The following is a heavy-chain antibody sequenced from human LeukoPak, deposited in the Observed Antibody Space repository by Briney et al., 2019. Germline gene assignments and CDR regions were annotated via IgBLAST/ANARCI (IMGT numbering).Heavy chain of an antibody. CDR2: ISWDGGST. D-gene: IGHD6-25*01. CDR3: AKEGGNGYDY. Sequence: GGSLRLSCAASGFTFDDYTMHWVRQAPGKGLEWVSLISWDGGSTYYADSVKGRFTISRGNSKNSLYLQMNSLRTEDTALYYCAKEGGNGYDYWGQGTLVTVSS. CDR1: GFTFDDYT. J-gene: IGHJ4*02. V-gene: IGHV3-43*01.